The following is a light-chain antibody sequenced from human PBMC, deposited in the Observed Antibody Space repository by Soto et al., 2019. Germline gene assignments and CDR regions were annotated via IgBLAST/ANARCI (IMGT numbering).Light chain of an antibody. V-gene: IGKV3-20*01. Sequence: EIVLTQSPGTLSLSPGERATLSCRASQSVSSNYLAWYQQKPGQAPKLLIYGASSGATGIPDRFSGSGSGTDFTLTISRLEPEDFAVYYCQPYNNWPLTFGGGTKVDIK. CDR1: QSVSSNY. CDR2: GAS. CDR3: QPYNNWPLT. J-gene: IGKJ4*01.